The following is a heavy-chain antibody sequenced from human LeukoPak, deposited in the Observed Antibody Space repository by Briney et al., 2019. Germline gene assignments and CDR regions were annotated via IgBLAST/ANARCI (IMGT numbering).Heavy chain of an antibody. CDR3: AREFTVGPTQTDAFDV. Sequence: PGGSLSLFCAASGFTLSSYWMHWVRQVPGKGPLWVSRIKSDGSSTSYADSVKGRFTISRDNAKNTLYLQMNGLRVEDTAIYYCAREFTVGPTQTDAFDVWGQGTMVTVSS. D-gene: IGHD1-26*01. V-gene: IGHV3-74*01. J-gene: IGHJ3*01. CDR2: IKSDGSST. CDR1: GFTLSSYW.